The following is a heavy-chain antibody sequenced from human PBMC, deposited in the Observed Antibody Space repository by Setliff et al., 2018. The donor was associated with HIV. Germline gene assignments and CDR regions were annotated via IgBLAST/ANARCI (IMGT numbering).Heavy chain of an antibody. V-gene: IGHV4-4*07. CDR1: GGSLQGYY. CDR3: ARYVSDWFYIDS. D-gene: IGHD3-9*01. J-gene: IGHJ4*02. Sequence: PSETLSLTCSVSGGSLQGYYWSWIRQPAGKGLQWIGRIYYVGWSKYNPSLEDRVTMSVDTSNNQFSLKLSSVTAADTAVYYCARYVSDWFYIDSWGQGTLVTVSS. CDR2: IYYVGWS.